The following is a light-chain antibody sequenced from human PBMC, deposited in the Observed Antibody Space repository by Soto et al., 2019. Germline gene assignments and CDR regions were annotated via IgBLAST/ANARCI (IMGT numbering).Light chain of an antibody. V-gene: IGLV2-14*01. CDR2: GVS. J-gene: IGLJ1*01. Sequence: QSVLTQPASVSGSPGQSITLSCXXTRSDIGSXXYVAWYQQYPGKTPKILIYGVSNPPSGVSSRFSGSKSGNTASPTISGVQAEDEADYYCSSYTGSSTSYVFGSGTKVTVL. CDR3: SSYTGSSTSYV. CDR1: RSDIGSXXY.